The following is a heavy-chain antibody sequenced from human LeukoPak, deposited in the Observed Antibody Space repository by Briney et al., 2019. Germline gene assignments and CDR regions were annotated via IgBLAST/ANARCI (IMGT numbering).Heavy chain of an antibody. Sequence: SETLSLACSVSVGSISSYYWSWVRQPPGKGLEWIGNIYYTGSTNYNPSLKSRVIISIDTSKNQFSLRLSSVTAADTAVYYCAALGDYAVFGLDYWGQGTLVTVSS. V-gene: IGHV4-59*08. D-gene: IGHD4-17*01. CDR3: AALGDYAVFGLDY. CDR2: IYYTGST. J-gene: IGHJ4*02. CDR1: VGSISSYY.